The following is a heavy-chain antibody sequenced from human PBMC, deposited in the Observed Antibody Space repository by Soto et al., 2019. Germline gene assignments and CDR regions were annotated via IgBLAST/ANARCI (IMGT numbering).Heavy chain of an antibody. CDR1: GYTFTNYG. D-gene: IGHD3-16*01. Sequence: VQLVQSGAEVREPGASVKVSCKASGYTFTNYGISWVRQAPGQGLEWTGWISAYNGKIDYAQKVQGRITMTTDTSTSTAFMELRSLRSDDTAVYYCARETIPQMYYYGTDVWGQGTTVIVSS. V-gene: IGHV1-18*01. J-gene: IGHJ6*02. CDR3: ARETIPQMYYYGTDV. CDR2: ISAYNGKI.